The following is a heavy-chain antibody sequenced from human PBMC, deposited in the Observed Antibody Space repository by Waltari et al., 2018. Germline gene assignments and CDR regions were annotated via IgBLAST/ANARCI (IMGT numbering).Heavy chain of an antibody. CDR2: IYTSGSP. D-gene: IGHD6-13*01. V-gene: IGHV4-4*07. J-gene: IGHJ6*02. Sequence: QVQLQESGPGLVKPSETLSLTCTVSGGSIRSYSWSWIRHPPGTGLEWIGRIYTSGSPNYNPSLKSRVTMSVDTSKNQFSLKLSSVTAADTAVYYCARVSESSSWYPGYYYYGMDVWGQGTTVTVSS. CDR1: GGSIRSYS. CDR3: ARVSESSSWYPGYYYYGMDV.